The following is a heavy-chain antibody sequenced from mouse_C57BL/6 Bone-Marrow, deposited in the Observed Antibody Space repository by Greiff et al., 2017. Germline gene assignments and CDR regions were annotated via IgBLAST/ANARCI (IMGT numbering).Heavy chain of an antibody. CDR3: AIYDYIFAY. CDR2: ISDGGSYT. CDR1: GFTFSSYA. Sequence: EVKLVESGGGLVKPGGSLKLSCAASGFTFSSYAMSWVRQTPEKRLEWVATISDGGSYTYYPDNVKGRFTISRDNAKNNLYLQMSHLKAEDTAMYYCAIYDYIFAYWGQGTLVTVSA. V-gene: IGHV5-4*03. D-gene: IGHD2-4*01. J-gene: IGHJ3*01.